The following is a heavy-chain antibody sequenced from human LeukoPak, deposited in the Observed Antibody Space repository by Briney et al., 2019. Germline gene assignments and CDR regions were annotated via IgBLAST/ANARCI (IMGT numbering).Heavy chain of an antibody. CDR2: IYYSGST. D-gene: IGHD6-13*01. Sequence: PSETLSLTCTVSDDSISSYYWSWIRQPPGKGLEWIGYIYYSGSTNYNPSLKSRVTISVDTSKNQFSLKLSSVTAADTAVYYCARGIAADAAFDIWGQGTVVTVSS. J-gene: IGHJ3*02. CDR1: DDSISSYY. V-gene: IGHV4-59*01. CDR3: ARGIAADAAFDI.